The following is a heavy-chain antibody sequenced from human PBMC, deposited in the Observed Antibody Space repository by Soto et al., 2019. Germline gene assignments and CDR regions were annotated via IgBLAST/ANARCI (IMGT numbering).Heavy chain of an antibody. V-gene: IGHV5-10-1*01. CDR1: GYSFTTYW. J-gene: IGHJ5*02. CDR2: IDPRDSQS. CDR3: ARTGYGNWLDP. D-gene: IGHD3-10*01. Sequence: GESLKISCEASGYSFTTYWISWVRQMPGKGLEWMGRIDPRDSQSNYSPSFQGHVTISADRSSSTAYLQWNSLKASDTAMYYCARTGYGNWLDPWGQGTLVTVSS.